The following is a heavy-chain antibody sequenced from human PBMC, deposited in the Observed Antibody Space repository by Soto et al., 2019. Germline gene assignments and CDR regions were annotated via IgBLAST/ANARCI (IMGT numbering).Heavy chain of an antibody. CDR2: INSDGSST. CDR3: ARAPYYGSGPTDY. V-gene: IGHV3-74*01. Sequence: GGSLRISCASSGFTFKSYWMHWVRQAPGKGLVWVSRINSDGSSTSYADSVKGRFTISRDNAKNTLYLQMNSLRAEDTAVYYCARAPYYGSGPTDYWGQGTLVTVSS. CDR1: GFTFKSYW. J-gene: IGHJ4*02. D-gene: IGHD3-10*01.